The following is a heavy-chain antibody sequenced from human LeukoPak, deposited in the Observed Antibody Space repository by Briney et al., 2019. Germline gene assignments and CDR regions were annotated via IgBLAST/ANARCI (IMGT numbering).Heavy chain of an antibody. V-gene: IGHV4-31*03. J-gene: IGHJ3*02. CDR2: IYYSGST. D-gene: IGHD5/OR15-5a*01. Sequence: SQTLSLTCTVSGGSISSGGYYWSWIRQHPGQGLEWVGYIYYSGSTYYNPSLKSRVTISVDTSKNQFSLKLSSVTAADTAVYYCARDVGSTVHRGAFDIWGQGTMVTVSS. CDR3: ARDVGSTVHRGAFDI. CDR1: GGSISSGGYY.